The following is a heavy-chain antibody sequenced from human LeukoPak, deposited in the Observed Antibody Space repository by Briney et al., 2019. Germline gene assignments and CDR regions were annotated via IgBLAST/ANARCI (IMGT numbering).Heavy chain of an antibody. V-gene: IGHV4-59*01. CDR2: IYYSGST. D-gene: IGHD7-27*01. CDR3: ARWVLGINWYFDL. CDR1: VGSISSYY. Sequence: SETLSLTCTVSVGSISSYYWSWIRQPPGKGLEWIGYIYYSGSTNYNPSLKSRVTISVDTSKNQFSLKLSSVTAADTAVYYCARWVLGINWYFDLWGRGILVTVSS. J-gene: IGHJ2*01.